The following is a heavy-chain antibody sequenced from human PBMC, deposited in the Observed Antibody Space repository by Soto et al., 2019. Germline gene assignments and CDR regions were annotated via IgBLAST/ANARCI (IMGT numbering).Heavy chain of an antibody. CDR3: AREFCKNNTCPVDP. J-gene: IGHJ5*02. D-gene: IGHD3-9*01. V-gene: IGHV3-30*09. Sequence: PGGSLRLSCAASEFTLSSYAMQWVRQAPGKGLEWVAVISSDGNNKYYADSVKGRFAISRDTSKNTLYLQMNSLGPEDTATYYCAREFCKNNTCPVDPGGQGAPVTDSS. CDR2: ISSDGNNK. CDR1: EFTLSSYA.